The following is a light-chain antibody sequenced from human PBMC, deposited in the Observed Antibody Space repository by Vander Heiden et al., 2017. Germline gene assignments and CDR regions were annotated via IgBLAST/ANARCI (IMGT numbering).Light chain of an antibody. CDR3: QSADSSGTYHVV. Sequence: SHDLTHPPLVSVPPGQTARITCSGDAVPKQYAYWYQQKPGQAPVLVIYKDSERPSGIPERYSGSSSGTTVTLTISGVQAEDEADYYCQSADSSGTYHVVFGGGTRLTVL. CDR1: AVPKQY. J-gene: IGLJ2*01. V-gene: IGLV3-25*03. CDR2: KDS.